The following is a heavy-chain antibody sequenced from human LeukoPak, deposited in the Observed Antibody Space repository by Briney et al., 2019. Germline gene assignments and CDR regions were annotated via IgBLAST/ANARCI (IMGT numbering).Heavy chain of an antibody. CDR2: INAGNGNT. J-gene: IGHJ4*02. CDR1: GYTFTSYA. CDR3: ARISSSWYYFYY. V-gene: IGHV1-3*01. Sequence: GASVKVSCKASGYTFTSYAMHWVRQAPGQRLEWMGWINAGNGNTKYSQKFQGRVTITRDTSASTAYMELSSLRSEDTAVYYCARISSSWYYFYYLGQGTLVTVSS. D-gene: IGHD6-13*01.